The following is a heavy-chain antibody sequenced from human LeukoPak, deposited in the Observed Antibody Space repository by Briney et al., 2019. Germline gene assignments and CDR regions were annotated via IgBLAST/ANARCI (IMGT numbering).Heavy chain of an antibody. Sequence: GGSLRLSCAASGFTFSSYGMHWVRQAPGKGLEWVAVISYDGSNKYYADSVKGRFTISRDNSKNTLYLQMNSLRAEDTAVYYCAKDGMITFGGATPRYFDYWGQGTLVTVSS. V-gene: IGHV3-30*18. CDR2: ISYDGSNK. CDR1: GFTFSSYG. J-gene: IGHJ4*02. CDR3: AKDGMITFGGATPRYFDY. D-gene: IGHD3-16*01.